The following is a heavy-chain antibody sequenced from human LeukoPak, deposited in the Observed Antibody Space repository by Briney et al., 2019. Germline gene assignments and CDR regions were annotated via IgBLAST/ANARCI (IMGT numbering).Heavy chain of an antibody. J-gene: IGHJ4*02. CDR2: IYTSGST. CDR1: GGSISSGSYY. D-gene: IGHD3-16*02. CDR3: ASLYDYVWGSYRYLVDY. V-gene: IGHV4-61*02. Sequence: PSETPSLTCTVSGGSISSGSYYWSWIRQPAGKGLEWIGRIYTSGSTNYNPSLKSRVTISVDTSKNQFSLKLSSVTAADTAVYYCASLYDYVWGSYRYLVDYWGQGTLVTVSS.